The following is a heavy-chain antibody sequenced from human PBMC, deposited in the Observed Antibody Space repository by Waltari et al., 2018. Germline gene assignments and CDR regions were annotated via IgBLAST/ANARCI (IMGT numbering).Heavy chain of an antibody. CDR2: ISGSVGST. V-gene: IGHV3-23*01. CDR1: GFTFSSYA. J-gene: IGHJ3*02. CDR3: ARRIAAAHTDAFDI. D-gene: IGHD6-25*01. Sequence: EVQLLESGGGLVQPGGSLRLSCAASGFTFSSYAMSWVRQAPGKGLEWVSAISGSVGSTYYADSVKGRFTISRDNAKNSLYLQMNSLRAEDTAVYYCARRIAAAHTDAFDIWGQGTMVTVSS.